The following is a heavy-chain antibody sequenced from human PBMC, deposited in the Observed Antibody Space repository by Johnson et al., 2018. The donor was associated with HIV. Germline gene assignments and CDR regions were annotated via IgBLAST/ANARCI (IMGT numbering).Heavy chain of an antibody. D-gene: IGHD1-26*01. CDR2: ISYDGSNK. CDR1: GFTFSSYP. J-gene: IGHJ3*02. V-gene: IGHV3-30*14. CDR3: AKVSWEARLGDPFDI. Sequence: QVQLVESGGGAVQPGRSLRLSCAASGFTFSSYPMHWVRQAPGKGLEWVAVISYDGSNKYYADSVKGRFTISRDNSKNTLYLQMNSLRAEDTAVYYCAKVSWEARLGDPFDIWGQGTMVTVSS.